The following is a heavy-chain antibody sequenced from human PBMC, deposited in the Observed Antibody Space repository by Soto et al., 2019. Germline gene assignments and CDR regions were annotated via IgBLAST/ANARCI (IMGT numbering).Heavy chain of an antibody. CDR3: AFNPFYMTTVTPYYYYGMDV. J-gene: IGHJ6*02. CDR2: INHSGST. Sequence: SETLSLTCAVYGGSFSGYYWSWIRQPPGKGLEWIGEINHSGSTNYNPSFKSRVTISVDTSKNQFSLKLSSVTAADTAVYYCAFNPFYMTTVTPYYYYGMDVWGQGTTVTVSS. CDR1: GGSFSGYY. V-gene: IGHV4-34*01. D-gene: IGHD4-17*01.